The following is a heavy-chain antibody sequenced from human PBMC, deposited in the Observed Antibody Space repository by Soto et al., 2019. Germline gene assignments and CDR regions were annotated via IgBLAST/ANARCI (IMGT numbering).Heavy chain of an antibody. CDR3: ARDTGSGSQGYYYYGMDV. CDR1: GYTFTSYG. V-gene: IGHV1-18*01. Sequence: QVQLVQSGAEVKKPGASVKVSCKASGYTFTSYGISWVRQAPGQGLERMGWISAYNGNTNYAQKLQGRVTMTTDTSTRTAYMELGSLRSDDTAVYYCARDTGSGSQGYYYYGMDVWGQGTTVTVSS. D-gene: IGHD1-26*01. J-gene: IGHJ6*02. CDR2: ISAYNGNT.